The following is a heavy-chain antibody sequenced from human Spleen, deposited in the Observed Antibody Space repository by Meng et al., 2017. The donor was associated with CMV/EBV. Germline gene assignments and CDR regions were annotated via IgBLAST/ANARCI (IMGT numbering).Heavy chain of an antibody. V-gene: IGHV3-23*01. J-gene: IGHJ5*02. D-gene: IGHD3-22*01. Sequence: NYAMSWVRQAPGRGLEWVSAITDSGGDTYHADSVKGRFTISRDNSKNTLSLQMNSLRAEDTAVYYCARDEGRTPTYYYDSSVGFDPWGQGTLVTVSS. CDR1: NYA. CDR3: ARDEGRTPTYYYDSSVGFDP. CDR2: ITDSGGDT.